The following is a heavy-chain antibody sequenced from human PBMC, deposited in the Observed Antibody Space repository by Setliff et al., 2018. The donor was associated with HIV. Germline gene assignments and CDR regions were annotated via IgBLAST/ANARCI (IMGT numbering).Heavy chain of an antibody. CDR1: GGSISSSNW. Sequence: SETLSLTCAVSGGSISSSNWWSWVRQPPGKGLEWIGEIYHSGSTNYNPSLKSRVTISVDTSKNQFSLKLTSVTAADTAVYYCARTLRAAAMGYFDYWGQGTLVTSPQ. D-gene: IGHD5-18*01. V-gene: IGHV4-4*02. J-gene: IGHJ4*02. CDR2: IYHSGST. CDR3: ARTLRAAAMGYFDY.